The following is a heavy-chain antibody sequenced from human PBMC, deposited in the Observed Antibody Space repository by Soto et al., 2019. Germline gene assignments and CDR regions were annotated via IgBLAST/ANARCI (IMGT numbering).Heavy chain of an antibody. D-gene: IGHD6-13*01. J-gene: IGHJ3*02. CDR2: IYYSGST. V-gene: IGHV4-59*08. Sequence: TSETLSLTCTVSGGSISSYYWSWIRQPPGKGLEWIGYIYYSGSTNYNPSLKSRVTISVDTSKNQFSLKLSSVTAADTAVYYCARQTRAGYSSSWYSGRAFDIWGQGTMVTVSS. CDR3: ARQTRAGYSSSWYSGRAFDI. CDR1: GGSISSYY.